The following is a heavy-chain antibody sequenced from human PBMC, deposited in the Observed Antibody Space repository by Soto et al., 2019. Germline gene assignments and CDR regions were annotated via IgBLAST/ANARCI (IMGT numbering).Heavy chain of an antibody. J-gene: IGHJ4*02. CDR2: ITMGGGAM. Sequence: GGSLRLSCAASGFTFNSYSMNWVRQAPGKGLEWISYITMGGGAMYYADPVKGRFTISRDNVNNSLYLQMNSLTAEDTAVYYCARDVAHAFDYWGQGILVTVSS. V-gene: IGHV3-48*01. CDR1: GFTFNSYS. CDR3: ARDVAHAFDY.